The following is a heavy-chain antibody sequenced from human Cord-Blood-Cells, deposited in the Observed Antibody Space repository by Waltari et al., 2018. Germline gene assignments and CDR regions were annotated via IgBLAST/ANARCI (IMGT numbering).Heavy chain of an antibody. CDR3: AREDYGGNGG. CDR1: GFPFCGNS. Sequence: EVQLVESGGGLIQHGGSLGLSCAAAGFPFCGNSRTWVRQAPGTGLEGVSVIYSGGSTYYADSVKGRFTIARDNSKNTLYLQMNSLRAEDTAVYYCAREDYGGNGGWGQGTLVTVSS. J-gene: IGHJ4*02. D-gene: IGHD4-17*01. V-gene: IGHV3-53*01. CDR2: IYSGGST.